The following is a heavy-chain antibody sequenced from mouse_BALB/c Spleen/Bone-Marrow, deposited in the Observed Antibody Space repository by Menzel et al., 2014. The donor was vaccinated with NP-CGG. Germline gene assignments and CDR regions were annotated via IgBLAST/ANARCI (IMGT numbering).Heavy chain of an antibody. V-gene: IGHV1S81*02. J-gene: IGHJ2*01. CDR2: INPSNGRT. CDR3: ARKGADYEDS. Sequence: QVQLKQSGAELVKPGASVKLSCKASGYTFTSYWMHWVKQRPGQGLEWIGEINPSNGRTNYNEKFKTKATLTVDKSSNTAYMQLSRLTSEDSAVYYCARKGADYEDSWGQGTTLTVSS. CDR1: GYTFTSYW. D-gene: IGHD2-4*01.